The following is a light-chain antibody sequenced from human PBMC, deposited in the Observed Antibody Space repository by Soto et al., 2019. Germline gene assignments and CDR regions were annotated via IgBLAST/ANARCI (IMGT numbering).Light chain of an antibody. Sequence: DSGRTHSPDSLAVSQGERATIQXXSNQXVFTNSKNRNHVSGDQQKPGKPPKXXSDWATTRESGGPDRFSGSGAGTDFTLTVSGLQAEDVAIYCCPQYLRSPLTFGGGTNVDIK. CDR2: WAT. V-gene: IGKV4-1*01. CDR3: PQYLRSPLT. J-gene: IGKJ4*01. CDR1: QXVFTNSKNRNH.